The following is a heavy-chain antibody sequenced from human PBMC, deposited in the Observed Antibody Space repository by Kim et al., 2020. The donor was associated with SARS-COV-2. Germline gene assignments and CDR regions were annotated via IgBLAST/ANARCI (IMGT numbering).Heavy chain of an antibody. CDR3: ARMLCGSIRCFGRGLGNWF. J-gene: IGHJ5*01. CDR1: GGTFNNDG. Sequence: SVKVSCKASGGTFNNDGISWVRQAPGQGLEWVGGVLAHFGKTTYAQTFQGRVTITADASTGTAYMELSSLTSEDTAIYYCARMLCGSIRCFGRGLGNWF. CDR2: VLAHFGKT. V-gene: IGHV1-69*13. D-gene: IGHD2-21*01.